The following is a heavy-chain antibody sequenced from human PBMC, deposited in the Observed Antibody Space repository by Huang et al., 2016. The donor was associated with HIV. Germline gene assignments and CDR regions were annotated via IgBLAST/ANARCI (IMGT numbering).Heavy chain of an antibody. CDR2: VNDSGAN. Sequence: QMQLQQRGAGLLKPSETLSLTCGVSGGSFTGNYLTWIRQAPGKGLEWIGEVNDSGANNYNPSLNGRGTISLDKSNRELSLNLRSVTAADTAVYYCARQWTILEWLLGLDVWGQGTTVIVSS. CDR1: GGSFTGNY. CDR3: ARQWTILEWLLGLDV. J-gene: IGHJ6*02. V-gene: IGHV4-34*02. D-gene: IGHD3-3*01.